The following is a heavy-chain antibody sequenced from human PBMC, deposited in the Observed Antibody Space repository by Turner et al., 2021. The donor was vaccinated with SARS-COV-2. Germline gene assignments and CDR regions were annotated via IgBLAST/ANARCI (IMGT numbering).Heavy chain of an antibody. CDR1: GFNFSSYS. Sequence: EVQLVESGGGLVKPGGSLRLSCAASGFNFSSYSMNWVRQAPGKGLEWVSSISSSSSYIYYADSVKGRFTISRDNAKNSLYLQMNSLRAEDTAVYYCARWDNYYDSSGYYPDAFDIWGQGTMVTVSS. J-gene: IGHJ3*02. CDR2: ISSSSSYI. D-gene: IGHD3-22*01. CDR3: ARWDNYYDSSGYYPDAFDI. V-gene: IGHV3-21*01.